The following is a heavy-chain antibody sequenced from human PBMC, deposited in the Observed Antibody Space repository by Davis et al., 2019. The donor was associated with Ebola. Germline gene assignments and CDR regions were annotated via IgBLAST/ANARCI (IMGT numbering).Heavy chain of an antibody. CDR3: ARSSLLYSNYVGFDP. D-gene: IGHD4-11*01. Sequence: SETLSLTCTVSGGSISSGGYYWSWIRQPPGKGLEWIGYIYYSGSTNYNPSLKSRVTISVDTSKNQFSLKLSSVTAADTAVYYCARSSLLYSNYVGFDPWGQGTLVTVSS. CDR2: IYYSGST. CDR1: GGSISSGGYY. V-gene: IGHV4-61*08. J-gene: IGHJ5*02.